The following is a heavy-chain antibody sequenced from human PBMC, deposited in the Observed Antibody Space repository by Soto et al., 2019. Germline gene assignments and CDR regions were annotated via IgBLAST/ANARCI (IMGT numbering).Heavy chain of an antibody. Sequence: EVQLVESGGGVIRPGGSLRLSCAASGFSFAAFGMSWVRQAPGKGLEWVSGINWTGARPGYADSVKGRFTISRDNAKNSLYLQMNSLRDEDTALYYCVRELATSFDYWGQGTLVTVSS. CDR3: VRELATSFDY. CDR1: GFSFAAFG. D-gene: IGHD5-12*01. CDR2: INWTGARP. V-gene: IGHV3-20*04. J-gene: IGHJ4*02.